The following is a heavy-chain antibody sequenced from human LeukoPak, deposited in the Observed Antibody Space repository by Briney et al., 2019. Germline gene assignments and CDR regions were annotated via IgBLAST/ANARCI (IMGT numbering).Heavy chain of an antibody. D-gene: IGHD1-26*01. CDR2: IYASGSA. CDR1: GGSISTYY. Sequence: PSETLSLTCTVSGGSISTYYWNWIRQSAGKGLELVGRIYASGSANYNPSLKNRLTMSIDTSKNQFSLKLISVTAADTAVYYCARGAVGSTPHVALDIWGQGTMVTVS. J-gene: IGHJ3*02. CDR3: ARGAVGSTPHVALDI. V-gene: IGHV4-4*07.